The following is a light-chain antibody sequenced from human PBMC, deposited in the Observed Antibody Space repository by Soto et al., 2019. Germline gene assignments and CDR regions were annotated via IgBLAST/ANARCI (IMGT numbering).Light chain of an antibody. CDR1: QSISSY. CDR2: AAS. J-gene: IGKJ5*01. V-gene: IGKV1-9*01. Sequence: QMTQSPSSLSASVGDRVTITCRASQSISSYLNWYQQKPGKAPKLLIYAASTLQSGVPLRFSGSGSGTSFTLTISSLQPEDFATYYCQQLLSYPITFGQGTRVEIK. CDR3: QQLLSYPIT.